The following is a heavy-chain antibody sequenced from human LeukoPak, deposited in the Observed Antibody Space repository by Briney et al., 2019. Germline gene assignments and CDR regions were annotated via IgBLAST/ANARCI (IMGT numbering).Heavy chain of an antibody. V-gene: IGHV4-61*02. Sequence: SETLSLTCTVSGGSISSGSYYWSWIRQPAGKGLEWIGRIYTSGGTNYNPSLKSRVTISVDTSKNQFSLKLSSVTAADTAVYYCARAVFGLRFLEWPFDPWGQGTLVTVSS. CDR2: IYTSGGT. D-gene: IGHD3-3*01. CDR1: GGSISSGSYY. CDR3: ARAVFGLRFLEWPFDP. J-gene: IGHJ5*02.